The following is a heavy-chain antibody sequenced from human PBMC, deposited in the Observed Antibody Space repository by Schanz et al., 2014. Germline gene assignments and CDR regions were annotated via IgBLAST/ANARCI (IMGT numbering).Heavy chain of an antibody. V-gene: IGHV4-59*01. D-gene: IGHD3-16*01. CDR1: GDSISTYS. Sequence: QVQLQESGPGLVKPSETLSLTCTVSGDSISTYSWNWVRQAPGEGLEWIGYINYSGSTNYIPSLIGRGPISVDTSTNQFSLRLNSVIAADTAVYYCARGGGGWNFYGMDVWGQGTTVTVSS. CDR3: ARGGGGWNFYGMDV. CDR2: INYSGST. J-gene: IGHJ6*02.